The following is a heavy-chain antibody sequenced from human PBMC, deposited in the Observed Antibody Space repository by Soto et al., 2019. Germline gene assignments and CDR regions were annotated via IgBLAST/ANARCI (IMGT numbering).Heavy chain of an antibody. CDR3: ARDSGYGSVTSVNHYLDY. CDR2: IKLEASVK. Sequence: PGGPLRFSCVASGFTCGYCGMSWFRPAPGKGLERLVTIKLEASVKKYVASVKERITLCRHKAQNSLYMQMDSLRGEDTAVYFCARDSGYGSVTSVNHYLDYWGHGTLVTVSS. V-gene: IGHV3-7*01. D-gene: IGHD3-10*01. J-gene: IGHJ4*01. CDR1: GFTCGYCG.